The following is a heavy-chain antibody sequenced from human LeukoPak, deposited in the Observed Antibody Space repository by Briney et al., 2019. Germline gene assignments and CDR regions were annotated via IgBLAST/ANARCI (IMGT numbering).Heavy chain of an antibody. D-gene: IGHD3-10*01. V-gene: IGHV3-30*04. CDR3: ARAIWFGELFDWFDP. J-gene: IGHJ5*02. CDR2: ISYDGSNK. Sequence: GGSLRLSCAASGFTFSSYAMHWVRQAPGKGLEWVAVISYDGSNKYYADSVKGRFTITRDNSKNTLCLQMNSLRAEDTAVYYCARAIWFGELFDWFDPWGQGTLVTVSS. CDR1: GFTFSSYA.